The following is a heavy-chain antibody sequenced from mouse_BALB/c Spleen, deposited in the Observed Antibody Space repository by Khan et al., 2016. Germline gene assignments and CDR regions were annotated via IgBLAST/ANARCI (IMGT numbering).Heavy chain of an antibody. J-gene: IGHJ4*01. Sequence: EVQLKESGPGLVKPSQSLSLTCTVTGYSITSDYAWNWIRQFPGNRLEWMGYISYSGSTSYNPSLKSRISITRDTSKNQFFLQLNSVTSEDTATYYCARSDYGDKDAMDYWGQGTSVTVSS. CDR3: ARSDYGDKDAMDY. D-gene: IGHD1-1*01. V-gene: IGHV3-2*02. CDR2: ISYSGST. CDR1: GYSITSDYA.